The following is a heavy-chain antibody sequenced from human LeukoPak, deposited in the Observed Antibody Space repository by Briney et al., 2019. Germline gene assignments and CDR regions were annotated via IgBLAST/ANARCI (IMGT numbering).Heavy chain of an antibody. D-gene: IGHD3-16*02. J-gene: IGHJ6*02. Sequence: PGGSLRLSCAASGFTFSSYAMSWVRQALGKGLEWVSAISGSGGGTYYADSVKGRFTISRDNPKNTLYLQMNSLRAEDTAVYYCAKVIPGPRDVWGQGTTVTVSS. CDR2: ISGSGGGT. CDR1: GFTFSSYA. CDR3: AKVIPGPRDV. V-gene: IGHV3-23*01.